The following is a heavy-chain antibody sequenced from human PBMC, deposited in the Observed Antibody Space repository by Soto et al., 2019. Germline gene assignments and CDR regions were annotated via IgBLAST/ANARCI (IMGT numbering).Heavy chain of an antibody. CDR3: ARGFSGSITYYYYYGMDV. V-gene: IGHV4-34*01. Sequence: QVQLQQWGAGLLKPSETLSLTCAVYGGSFSGYYWSWIRQPPGKGLEWIGEINHSGSTNYNPSLKSRVTISVDTSKNQFSLKLSSVTAADTAVYYCARGFSGSITYYYYYGMDVWGQGTTVTVSS. J-gene: IGHJ6*02. CDR1: GGSFSGYY. D-gene: IGHD3-10*01. CDR2: INHSGST.